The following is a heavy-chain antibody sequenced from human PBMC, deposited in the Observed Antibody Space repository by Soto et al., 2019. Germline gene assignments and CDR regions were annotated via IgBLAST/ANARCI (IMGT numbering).Heavy chain of an antibody. Sequence: SVKVSCKTSGATFSSYAITWVRQAPGQGLEWMGGIVPTVDTSTYAQKFQGRLTMTADKFTNTVYMELSSLRSDDTAVYYCARDPYHVLMVNAPNLYGTDVWGQGTTVTVSS. D-gene: IGHD2-8*01. CDR1: GATFSSYA. J-gene: IGHJ6*02. CDR3: ARDPYHVLMVNAPNLYGTDV. CDR2: IVPTVDTS. V-gene: IGHV1-69*06.